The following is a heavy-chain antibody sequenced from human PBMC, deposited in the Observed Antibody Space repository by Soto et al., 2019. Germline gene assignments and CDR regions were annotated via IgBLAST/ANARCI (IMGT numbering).Heavy chain of an antibody. CDR2: IRGSGGST. D-gene: IGHD5-18*01. CDR3: AKEGSTVDTPLGMDV. CDR1: GFTFTSYA. Sequence: EVQLLESGGGLVQPGGSLRLSCAASGFTFTSYAMNWVRQAPGKGLEWVSAIRGSGGSTYYADSVKGRFTISRDTSKNTVDLQMNSLRAEDTDVYYCAKEGSTVDTPLGMDVWGQGTTVTVSS. J-gene: IGHJ6*02. V-gene: IGHV3-23*01.